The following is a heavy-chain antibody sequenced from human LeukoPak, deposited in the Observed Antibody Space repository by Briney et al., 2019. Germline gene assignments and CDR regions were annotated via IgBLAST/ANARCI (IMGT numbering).Heavy chain of an antibody. Sequence: PSETLSLTCTVSGGSMSDYYWSWIRQPPGKGLEWIGYIFSSGRTDYSPSLKSRVTISVDTSRNQFSLKLTSVTAADTAVYYCARDSIVGATVGWFDPWGQGTLVTVSS. J-gene: IGHJ5*02. CDR3: ARDSIVGATVGWFDP. CDR2: IFSSGRT. D-gene: IGHD1-26*01. V-gene: IGHV4-59*12. CDR1: GGSMSDYY.